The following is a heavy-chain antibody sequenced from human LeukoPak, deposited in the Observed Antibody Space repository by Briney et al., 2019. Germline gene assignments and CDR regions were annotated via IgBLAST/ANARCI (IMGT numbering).Heavy chain of an antibody. Sequence: TSETLSLTCTVSGGSISSSSYYWGWIRQPPGKGLEWIGRIYTSGSTNYNPSLKSRVTISVDTSKNQFSLKLSSVTAADMAVYYCARESVGYSSSGFDYWGQGTLVTVSS. CDR3: ARESVGYSSSGFDY. J-gene: IGHJ4*02. CDR2: IYTSGST. CDR1: GGSISSSSYY. D-gene: IGHD6-6*01. V-gene: IGHV4-61*02.